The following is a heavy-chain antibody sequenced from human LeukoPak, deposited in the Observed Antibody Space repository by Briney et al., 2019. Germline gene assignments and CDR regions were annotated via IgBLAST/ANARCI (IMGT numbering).Heavy chain of an antibody. D-gene: IGHD5/OR15-5a*01. V-gene: IGHV3-7*01. J-gene: IGHJ4*02. CDR3: ARLLHYERSVYRPVDC. Sequence: GGSLRLSRAASGFTFSSHSMSWVRQAPGKGLEWVANVKEDGSEENYVDSVKGRFTISRDNAVKSLYLQMNGLRAEDTAVYFCARLLHYERSVYRPVDCWGRGTLVAVSS. CDR1: GFTFSSHS. CDR2: VKEDGSEE.